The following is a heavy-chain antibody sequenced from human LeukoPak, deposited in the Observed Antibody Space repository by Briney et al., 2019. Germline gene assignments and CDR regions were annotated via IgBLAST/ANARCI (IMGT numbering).Heavy chain of an antibody. CDR1: GFTVSSNY. V-gene: IGHV3-53*01. Sequence: GGSLRLSCAASGFTVSSNYMSWVRQAPGKGLEWVSVIYSGGSTYYADSVKGRFTISRDNSKNTLYIQMNSLRAEDTAVYYCARGRGGLGGYYGMDVWGQGTTVTVAS. J-gene: IGHJ6*02. D-gene: IGHD2-15*01. CDR2: IYSGGST. CDR3: ARGRGGLGGYYGMDV.